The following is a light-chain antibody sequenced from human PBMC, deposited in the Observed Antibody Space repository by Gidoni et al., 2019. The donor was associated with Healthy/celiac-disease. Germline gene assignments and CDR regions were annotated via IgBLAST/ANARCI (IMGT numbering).Light chain of an antibody. CDR3: QQYNNWPGYT. CDR2: GAS. J-gene: IGKJ2*01. V-gene: IGKV3-15*01. CDR1: QSVRSN. Sequence: EIVMTQSQATLSVSPGERTTLSCRASQSVRSNLAWYQQKPGQAPRLLIYGASTRATGIPARFSGSGSGTEFTLTISSLQSEDFAVYYCQQYNNWPGYTFGQGTKLEIK.